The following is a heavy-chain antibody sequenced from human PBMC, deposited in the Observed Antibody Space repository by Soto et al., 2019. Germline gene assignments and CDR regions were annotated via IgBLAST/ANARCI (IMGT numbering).Heavy chain of an antibody. J-gene: IGHJ2*01. CDR2: IIPILGIA. CDR1: GGTFSSYT. D-gene: IGHD2-15*01. Sequence: QVQLVQSGAEVKKPGSSVKVSCKASGGTFSSYTISWVRQAPGQGLEWMGRIIPILGIANYAQKFQGRVTITADKSTSTAYMELSSLRSEDTAVYYCARARDPIVVVVAAKEGDFDLWGRGTLVTVSS. V-gene: IGHV1-69*02. CDR3: ARARDPIVVVVAAKEGDFDL.